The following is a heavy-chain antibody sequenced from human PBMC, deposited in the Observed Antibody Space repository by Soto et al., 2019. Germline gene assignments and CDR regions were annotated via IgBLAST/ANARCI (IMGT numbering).Heavy chain of an antibody. V-gene: IGHV3-21*01. CDR1: GFTFSSYN. Sequence: GGSLRLSCAASGFTFSSYNMIWVRQAPGKGLEWVSSISSSSGSYIYYADSVKGRFTISRDNTKNSLYLQMNSLRTEDTAVYYCAKDLAAGTFVVDYYYGMDVWGQGTTVTVSS. CDR3: AKDLAAGTFVVDYYYGMDV. D-gene: IGHD6-13*01. J-gene: IGHJ6*02. CDR2: ISSSSGSYI.